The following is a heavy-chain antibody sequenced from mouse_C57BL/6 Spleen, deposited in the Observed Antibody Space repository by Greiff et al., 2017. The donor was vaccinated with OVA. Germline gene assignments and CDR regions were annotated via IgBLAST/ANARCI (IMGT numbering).Heavy chain of an antibody. CDR3: ARSGVLGTRKFAY. J-gene: IGHJ3*01. V-gene: IGHV1-64*01. CDR1: GYTFTSYW. CDR2: IHPNSGST. Sequence: QVQLQQPGAELVKPGASVKLSCKASGYTFTSYWMHWVKQRPGQGLEWIGMIHPNSGSTNYNEKFKSKATLTLDKSSSTAYMQLSSLTSEDSAVYYCARSGVLGTRKFAYWGQGTLVTVSA. D-gene: IGHD3-1*01.